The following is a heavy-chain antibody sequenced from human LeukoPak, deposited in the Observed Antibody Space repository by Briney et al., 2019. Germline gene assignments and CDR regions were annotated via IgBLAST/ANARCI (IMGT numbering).Heavy chain of an antibody. J-gene: IGHJ3*02. V-gene: IGHV3-53*01. CDR3: ARDRYTRGWFAFDI. CDR1: DFTISTNY. Sequence: GGSLRLSCAASDFTISTNYMYWVRQAPGKGLEWVSVIYAAGSTYYADSVKGRFTISRDSSLNMLYLQMSSLRVDDTAVYYCARDRYTRGWFAFDIWGQGTTVTVSS. CDR2: IYAAGST. D-gene: IGHD6-19*01.